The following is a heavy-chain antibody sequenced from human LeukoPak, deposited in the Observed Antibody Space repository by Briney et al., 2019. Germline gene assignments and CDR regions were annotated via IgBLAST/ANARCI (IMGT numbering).Heavy chain of an antibody. CDR3: AKERDGHKDGLAH. D-gene: IGHD5-24*01. Sequence: GGSLRLSCATSGFNFNAYTMHWVRQAPGKGLEWVSFIRGAATTNYADSVKGRFTVSSDNSKNSLYLQMNNLRPEDSGLYYCAKERDGHKDGLAHWGRGTLVTVSS. CDR1: GFNFNAYT. V-gene: IGHV3-43*01. J-gene: IGHJ4*02. CDR2: IRGAATT.